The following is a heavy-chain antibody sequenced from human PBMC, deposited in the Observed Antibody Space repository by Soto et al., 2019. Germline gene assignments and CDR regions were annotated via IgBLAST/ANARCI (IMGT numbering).Heavy chain of an antibody. Sequence: ASETLSLTCTVSGGSISTSAWWSWVRQPPGKGLEWTGEIFHSGGTNYNPSLKSRVTISVDESRNQFSLRLNSVTAADTAVYYCAGRTVAAYRSDYWGQGTLVTVSS. V-gene: IGHV4-4*02. CDR3: AGRTVAAYRSDY. J-gene: IGHJ4*02. CDR2: IFHSGGT. D-gene: IGHD6-19*01. CDR1: GGSISTSAW.